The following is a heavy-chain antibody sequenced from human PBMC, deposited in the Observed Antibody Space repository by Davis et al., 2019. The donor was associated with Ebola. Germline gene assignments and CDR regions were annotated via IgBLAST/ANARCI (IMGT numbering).Heavy chain of an antibody. CDR2: ISSGSVYL. Sequence: GESLKISCAASGFTFSSYSMNWVRQAPGKGLEWVSSISSGSVYLYYADSVKGRYTISRDNAKNSLYLEMNSLRAEDTAVYYCVGSSQRVYFDYWGQGTLVTVSS. J-gene: IGHJ4*02. V-gene: IGHV3-21*01. D-gene: IGHD6-13*01. CDR3: VGSSQRVYFDY. CDR1: GFTFSSYS.